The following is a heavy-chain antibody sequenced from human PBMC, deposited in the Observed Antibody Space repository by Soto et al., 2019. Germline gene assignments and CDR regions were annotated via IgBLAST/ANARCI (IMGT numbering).Heavy chain of an antibody. V-gene: IGHV5-51*01. D-gene: IGHD3-22*01. CDR2: IYPGDSDT. CDR1: GDGFPSYW. CDR3: ARYQYYDSSGYYYILDY. J-gene: IGHJ4*02. Sequence: EYLKVSFEGSGDGFPSYWIVWVRQMPGKGLEWMGIIYPGDSDTRYSPSFQGQVTISADKSISTAYLQWSRLKASDTAMYYCARYQYYDSSGYYYILDYWGQGTLVTVSS.